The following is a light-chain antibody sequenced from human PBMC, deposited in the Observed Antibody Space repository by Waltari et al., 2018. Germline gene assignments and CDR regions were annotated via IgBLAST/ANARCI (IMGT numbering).Light chain of an antibody. CDR2: KAS. J-gene: IGKJ2*01. V-gene: IGKV1-5*01. CDR1: QSADEW. CDR3: QQYNGYPIT. Sequence: DIQLTQSPSRLSASVGDRVTITCRASQSADEWLALYQQRPGKAPDLLIYKASALRDGVSSRFSGSGSGTEFSLTISSLQPGDAATYYCQQYNGYPITFGQGTKLEI.